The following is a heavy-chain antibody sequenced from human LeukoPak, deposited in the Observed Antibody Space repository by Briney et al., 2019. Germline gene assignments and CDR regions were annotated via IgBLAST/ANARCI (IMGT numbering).Heavy chain of an antibody. CDR2: ISWNSGSI. D-gene: IGHD6-13*01. Sequence: PGGSLRLSCAASGFTFDDYAMHWVRQAPGRGLEWVSGISWNSGSIGYADSVKGRFTISRDNAKNSLYLQMNSLRAEDTALYYCAKAVAAAGTYYFDYWGQGTLVTVSS. J-gene: IGHJ4*02. CDR1: GFTFDDYA. CDR3: AKAVAAAGTYYFDY. V-gene: IGHV3-9*01.